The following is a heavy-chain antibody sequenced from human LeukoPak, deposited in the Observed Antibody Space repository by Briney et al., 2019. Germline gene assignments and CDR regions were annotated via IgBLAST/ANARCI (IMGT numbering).Heavy chain of an antibody. CDR1: GFTFSSYA. CDR3: ARDEPDYGDYGLFDY. CDR2: ISYDGSNK. D-gene: IGHD4-17*01. J-gene: IGHJ4*02. Sequence: GRSLRLSCAASGFTFSSYAMHWVRQAPGKGLEWVAVISYDGSNKYYADSVKGRFTISRDNSKNTLYLQMNSLRAEDTAVYYCARDEPDYGDYGLFDYWGQGTLVTVSS. V-gene: IGHV3-30*04.